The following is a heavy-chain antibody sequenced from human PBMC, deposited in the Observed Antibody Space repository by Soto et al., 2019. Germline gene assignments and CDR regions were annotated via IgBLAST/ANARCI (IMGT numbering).Heavy chain of an antibody. D-gene: IGHD3-10*01. CDR2: IIPLFGAA. V-gene: IGHV1-69*06. CDR3: ARGGGGVSFDS. Sequence: GASVKVSCKASGDTLSSFAIGWVRQAPGQGLEWMGRIIPLFGAADYAQKFQGRVTITADKSTNTAYMELRRLRSEDTAVYYCARGGGGVSFDSWGQGTLVTVSS. J-gene: IGHJ4*02. CDR1: GDTLSSFA.